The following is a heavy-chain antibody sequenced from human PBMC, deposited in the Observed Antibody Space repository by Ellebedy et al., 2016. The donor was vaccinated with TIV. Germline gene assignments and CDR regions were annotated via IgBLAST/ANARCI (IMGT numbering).Heavy chain of an antibody. CDR3: ARDLYMDV. V-gene: IGHV1-46*01. CDR2: INPSGGST. Sequence: ASVKVSCKASGYTFTSYHMHWVRQAPGQGLEWMGIINPSGGSTTYAKKFQGRVTMTRDTSTSTVNMEVSSLRSADTAVYYCARDLYMDVWGKGTTVTISS. CDR1: GYTFTSYH. J-gene: IGHJ6*03.